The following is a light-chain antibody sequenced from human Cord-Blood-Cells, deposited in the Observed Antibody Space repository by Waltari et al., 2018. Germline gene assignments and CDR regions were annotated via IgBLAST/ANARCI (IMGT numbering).Light chain of an antibody. J-gene: IGKJ2*01. V-gene: IGKV1-39*01. Sequence: ARQSISSYLNWYQQKPGKAPKLLIYAASRLQSGVPSRFSGMGSGTACTLTISSLQPEDFATYYCQQSYSTPYTFGQGTKLEIK. CDR1: QSISSY. CDR2: AAS. CDR3: QQSYSTPYT.